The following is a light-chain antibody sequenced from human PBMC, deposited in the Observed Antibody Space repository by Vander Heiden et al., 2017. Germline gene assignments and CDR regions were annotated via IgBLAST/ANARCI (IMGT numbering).Light chain of an antibody. Sequence: DIQMTQSPSSLSASAGDRVTITCRASQTISTYLNWYQQEPGKAPNLLIYGASSLQSGVPSRFSGSGSGTDFTLTIGSLQPEDFATYYCQQSYTTPLTFGGGTKVDIK. CDR1: QTISTY. CDR3: QQSYTTPLT. CDR2: GAS. V-gene: IGKV1-39*01. J-gene: IGKJ4*01.